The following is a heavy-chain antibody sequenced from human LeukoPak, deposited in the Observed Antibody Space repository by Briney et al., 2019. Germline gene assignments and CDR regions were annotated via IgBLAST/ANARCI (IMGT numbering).Heavy chain of an antibody. CDR1: GFTFSTYA. Sequence: GGSLRLSCAASGFTFSTYAMSWVRQAPGKGLKWVADISGSGADTYYADSVKGRFTISRDNSKNTLCLQMNSLRAEDTAVYHCAKEANYYVSGSYFSLWGQGTKVTVSS. CDR3: AKEANYYVSGSYFSL. D-gene: IGHD3-10*01. V-gene: IGHV3-23*01. CDR2: ISGSGADT. J-gene: IGHJ3*01.